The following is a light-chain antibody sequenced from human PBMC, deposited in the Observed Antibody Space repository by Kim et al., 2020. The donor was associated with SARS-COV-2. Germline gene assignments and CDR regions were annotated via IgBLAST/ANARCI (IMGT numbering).Light chain of an antibody. V-gene: IGLV1-47*01. Sequence: GQRVTISCSGRSSNSGSNYVYWYQHLPGTAPNLLISRNNQRPSGGPDRFSGSKSGTSASLAISGLRSEDEADYYCAAWDDSLSGRVFGGGTQLTVL. J-gene: IGLJ3*02. CDR3: AAWDDSLSGRV. CDR2: RNN. CDR1: SSNSGSNY.